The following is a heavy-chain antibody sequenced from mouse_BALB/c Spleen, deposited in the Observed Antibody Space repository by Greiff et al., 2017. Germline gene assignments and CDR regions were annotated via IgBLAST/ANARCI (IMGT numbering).Heavy chain of an antibody. J-gene: IGHJ2*01. CDR1: GFTFSSFG. CDR3: ARNYVDD. Sequence: EVQGVESGGGLVQPGGSRKLSCAASGFTFSSFGMHWVRQAPEKGLEWVAYISSGSSTIYYADTVNGRITITRDNPKNTLFLQMTSLSSEDTAMYYGARNYVDDWGQGTTLTVSA. V-gene: IGHV5-17*02. CDR2: ISSGSSTI.